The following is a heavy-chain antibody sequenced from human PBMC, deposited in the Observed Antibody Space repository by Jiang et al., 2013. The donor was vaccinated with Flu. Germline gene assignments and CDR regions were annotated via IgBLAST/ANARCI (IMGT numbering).Heavy chain of an antibody. D-gene: IGHD6-19*01. CDR2: ISGSGGST. V-gene: IGHV3-23*01. Sequence: VQLLESGGGLVQPGGSLRLSCAASGFTFSSYAMSWVRQAPGKGLEWVSAISGSGGSTYYADSVKGRFTISRDNSKNTLYLQMNSLRAEDTAVYYCAKASHAHFFSSGWYDKVDYYYYGMDVWGQGTTVTVSS. J-gene: IGHJ6*02. CDR3: AKASHAHFFSSGWYDKVDYYYYGMDV. CDR1: GFTFSSYA.